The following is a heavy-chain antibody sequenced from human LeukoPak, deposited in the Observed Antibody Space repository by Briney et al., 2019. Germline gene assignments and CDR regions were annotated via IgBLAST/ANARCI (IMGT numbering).Heavy chain of an antibody. CDR2: ISFDGTNK. CDR1: GFTFNTYA. D-gene: IGHD3-22*01. Sequence: GRSLRLSCAASGFTFNTYAIHWVRQAPGKGLEWVAVISFDGTNKYYADSVKGRFTISRDNSKNTLYLQMNSLRAEDTAVYYCAKDAYYYDSSGYFDYWGQGTLVTVSS. CDR3: AKDAYYYDSSGYFDY. J-gene: IGHJ4*02. V-gene: IGHV3-30*04.